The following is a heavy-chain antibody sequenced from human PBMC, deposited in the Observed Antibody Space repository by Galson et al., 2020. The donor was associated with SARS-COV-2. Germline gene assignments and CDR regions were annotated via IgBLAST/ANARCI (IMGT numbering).Heavy chain of an antibody. CDR2: IGHSGDT. Sequence: ASETLSLTCVVSHYSIRSRHLWGWIRQPPGKGLEWIGAIGHSGDTSYNPSLKSRVTISVDTSRNQFSLRLQFVTAADTAVYYCARESFFLVYGMDVWGLGTTVTVS. CDR1: HYSIRSRHL. D-gene: IGHD1-26*01. V-gene: IGHV4-38-2*02. J-gene: IGHJ6*02. CDR3: ARESFFLVYGMDV.